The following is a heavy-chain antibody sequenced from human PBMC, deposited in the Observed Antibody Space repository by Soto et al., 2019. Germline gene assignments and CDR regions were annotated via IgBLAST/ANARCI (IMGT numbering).Heavy chain of an antibody. V-gene: IGHV4-34*01. CDR1: GGSFSGYY. J-gene: IGHJ6*02. D-gene: IGHD3-3*01. Sequence: SETLSLTCAVYGGSFSGYYWSWIRQPPGKGLEWIGEINHSGSTNYNPSLKSRVTISVETSKNQFSLKLSSVTAADTAVYYCHTIFGVVSNGAYYYYGMDVWGQGTTVTVSS. CDR3: HTIFGVVSNGAYYYYGMDV. CDR2: INHSGST.